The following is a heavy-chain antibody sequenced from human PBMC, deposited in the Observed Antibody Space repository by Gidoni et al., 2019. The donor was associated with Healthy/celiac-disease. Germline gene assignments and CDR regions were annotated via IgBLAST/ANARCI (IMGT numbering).Heavy chain of an antibody. V-gene: IGHV4-38-2*02. CDR3: ARESLCGWFLPGTFDY. J-gene: IGHJ4*02. D-gene: IGHD3-22*01. Sequence: QVQLQESGPGLVKPSETLSLTCTVSGYSISRGYYWGWSRQPPGKGLEWIGSLYHSGSTYCNPSLPSRVTISVDTSKNQFSLKLSSVTAADTAVYYCARESLCGWFLPGTFDYWGQGTLVTVSS. CDR2: LYHSGST. CDR1: GYSISRGYY.